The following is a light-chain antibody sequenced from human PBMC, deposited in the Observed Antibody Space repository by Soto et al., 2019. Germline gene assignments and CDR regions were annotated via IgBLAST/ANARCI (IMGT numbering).Light chain of an antibody. CDR3: QSYGSSPSANFV. Sequence: SALTQPASVSGSPGQSITISCTGTSSDVGGYDHVSWYQLHPGKAPKLMVFEVNNRPSGVSYRFSGSKSGNTASLTISGLQAEDEADYYCQSYGSSPSANFVFGTGTKVTVL. J-gene: IGLJ1*01. CDR2: EVN. CDR1: SSDVGGYDH. V-gene: IGLV2-14*01.